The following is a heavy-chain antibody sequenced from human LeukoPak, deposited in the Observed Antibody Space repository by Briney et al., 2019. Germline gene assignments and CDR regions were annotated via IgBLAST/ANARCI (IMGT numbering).Heavy chain of an antibody. J-gene: IGHJ4*02. CDR2: INHSGST. CDR1: GGSFSGYY. V-gene: IGHV4-34*01. CDR3: ARGNYAFHY. Sequence: SETLSLTCAVYGGSFSGYYWSWIRQPPGKGLEWIGEINHSGSTNYNPSLKSRVTISVDTSKNQFSLKLSSVTAADTAVYYCARGNYAFHYWGQGTLVTAS. D-gene: IGHD1-7*01.